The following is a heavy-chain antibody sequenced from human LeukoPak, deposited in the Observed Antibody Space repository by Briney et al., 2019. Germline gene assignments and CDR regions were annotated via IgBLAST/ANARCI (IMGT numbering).Heavy chain of an antibody. CDR1: GGSFSGYY. CDR2: IYYSGST. Sequence: SETLSLTCAVYGGSFSGYYWSWIRRPPGKGLEWIGSIYYSGSTYYNPSLKSRVTISVDTSKNQFSLKLSSVTAADTAVYYCARDSIAFDIWGQGTMVTVSS. J-gene: IGHJ3*02. CDR3: ARDSIAFDI. D-gene: IGHD2/OR15-2a*01. V-gene: IGHV4-34*01.